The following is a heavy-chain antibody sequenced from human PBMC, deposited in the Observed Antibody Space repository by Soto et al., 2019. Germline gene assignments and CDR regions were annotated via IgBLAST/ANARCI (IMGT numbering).Heavy chain of an antibody. CDR1: GFSLSSTRMA. CDR2: IYWDDDK. J-gene: IGHJ4*02. Sequence: QITLKESGPTLVKPTQTLTLTCTFSGFSLSSTRMAVGWIRQPPGKALEWLALIYWDDDKRYSPFLKSRLTITNDTTKNQVVLTMSNMDPVYTARYYCAHIVVAGLGYYFDYWGQGTLVTVSS. CDR3: AHIVVAGLGYYFDY. D-gene: IGHD6-19*01. V-gene: IGHV2-5*02.